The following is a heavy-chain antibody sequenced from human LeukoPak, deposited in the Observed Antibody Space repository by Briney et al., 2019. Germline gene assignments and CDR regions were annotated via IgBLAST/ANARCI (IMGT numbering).Heavy chain of an antibody. V-gene: IGHV4-34*01. Sequence: GSLRLSCAASGFTVSSNYMSWVRQAPGKGLEWIGEINHSGSTNYNPSLKSRVTISVDTSKNQFSLKLSSVTAADTAVYYCARGAGTMIVVVKYYFDYWGQGTLVTVSS. J-gene: IGHJ4*02. D-gene: IGHD3-22*01. CDR3: ARGAGTMIVVVKYYFDY. CDR1: GFTVSSNY. CDR2: INHSGST.